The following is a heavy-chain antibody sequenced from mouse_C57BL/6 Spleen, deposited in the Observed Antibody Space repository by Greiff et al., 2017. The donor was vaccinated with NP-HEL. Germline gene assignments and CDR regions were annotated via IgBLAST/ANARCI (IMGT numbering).Heavy chain of an antibody. CDR2: FYPGSGSI. CDR1: GYTFTEYT. Sequence: VQLQQSGAELVKPGASVKLSCKASGYTFTEYTIHWVKQRSGQGLEWIGWFYPGSGSIKYNEKFKDKATLTADKSSSTVYMELSRLTSEDSAVYVCARHEDSPYDGDWGNAMDYWGQGTSVTVSS. CDR3: ARHEDSPYDGDWGNAMDY. V-gene: IGHV1-62-2*01. J-gene: IGHJ4*01. D-gene: IGHD2-3*01.